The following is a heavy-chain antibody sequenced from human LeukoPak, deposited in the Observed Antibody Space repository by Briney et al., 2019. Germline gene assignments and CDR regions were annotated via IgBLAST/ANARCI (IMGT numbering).Heavy chain of an antibody. CDR2: ITAYNGNR. CDR3: ARDNDKVVDH. Sequence: ASVKVSCKTSGYTFINYDISWVRQAPGQGLEWMGWITAYNGNRLYAQRFQARITLTTDTSTSTSYMELRSLEYDDTAIYYCARDNDKVVDHWGQGTLVTVSS. V-gene: IGHV1-18*01. D-gene: IGHD1-1*01. J-gene: IGHJ4*01. CDR1: GYTFINYD.